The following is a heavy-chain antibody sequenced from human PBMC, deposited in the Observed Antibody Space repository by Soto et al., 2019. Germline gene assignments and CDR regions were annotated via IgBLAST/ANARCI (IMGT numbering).Heavy chain of an antibody. V-gene: IGHV1-18*01. Sequence: ASVKVSCKASGYTFPSYGISWVRQAPGQGLEWMGWISAYNGNTNYAQKLQGRVTMTTDTSTSTAYMELRSLRSDDTAVYYCARLYSSSWYSTNYWFDPWGQGTLVTVSS. CDR1: GYTFPSYG. D-gene: IGHD6-13*01. CDR3: ARLYSSSWYSTNYWFDP. CDR2: ISAYNGNT. J-gene: IGHJ5*02.